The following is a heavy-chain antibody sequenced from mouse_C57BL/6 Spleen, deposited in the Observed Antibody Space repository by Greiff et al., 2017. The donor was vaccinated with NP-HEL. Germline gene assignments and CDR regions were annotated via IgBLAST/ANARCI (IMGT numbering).Heavy chain of an antibody. CDR3: ARRGYGSPYYFDY. D-gene: IGHD2-10*02. J-gene: IGHJ2*01. CDR2: IDPSDSET. V-gene: IGHV1-52*01. Sequence: VQLQQPGAELVRPGSSVKLSCKASGYTFTSYWMHWVKQRPIQGLEWIGNIDPSDSETHYNQKFKDKATLTVDKSSSTAYMQLSSLTSEDSAVYYCARRGYGSPYYFDYWGQGTTLTVSS. CDR1: GYTFTSYW.